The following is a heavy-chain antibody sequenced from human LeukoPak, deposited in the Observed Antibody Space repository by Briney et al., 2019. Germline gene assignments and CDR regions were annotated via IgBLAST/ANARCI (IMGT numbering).Heavy chain of an antibody. CDR3: AREYSSSSGGFDY. J-gene: IGHJ4*02. D-gene: IGHD6-6*01. CDR1: GGSISSGGYY. Sequence: PSQTLSLTCTVSGGSISSGGYYWSWIRQPPGKGLERIGYIYHSGSTYYNPSLKSRVTISVDRSKNQFSLKLSSVTAADTAVYYCAREYSSSSGGFDYWGQGTLVTVSS. V-gene: IGHV4-30-2*01. CDR2: IYHSGST.